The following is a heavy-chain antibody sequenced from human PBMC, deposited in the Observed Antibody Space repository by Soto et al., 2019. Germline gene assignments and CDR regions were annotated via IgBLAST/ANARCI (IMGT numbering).Heavy chain of an antibody. D-gene: IGHD2-2*01. CDR2: INPNNGST. J-gene: IGHJ6*02. CDR1: GYTFTSYG. Sequence: ASVKVSCKASGYTFTSYGISWVRQAPGQRLERMGRINPNNGSTSYAQKFQGRVTMTRDTSTSTVYMELSSLRSEDTAVYYCASDSYCSSTSCLYYYYGMDVWGQGTTVTVSS. V-gene: IGHV1-18*01. CDR3: ASDSYCSSTSCLYYYYGMDV.